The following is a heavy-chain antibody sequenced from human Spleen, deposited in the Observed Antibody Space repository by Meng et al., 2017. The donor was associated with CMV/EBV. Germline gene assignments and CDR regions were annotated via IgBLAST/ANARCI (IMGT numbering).Heavy chain of an antibody. J-gene: IGHJ4*02. V-gene: IGHV3-48*04. CDR3: AAQMTYYDFWSGYYHDY. D-gene: IGHD3-3*01. CDR1: GFTFSSYA. CDR2: ISSSGSTI. Sequence: GESLKISCAASGFTFSSYAMHWVRQAPGKGLEWVSYISSSGSTIYYADSVKGRFTISRDNAKNSLYLQMNSLRAEDTAVYYCAAQMTYYDFWSGYYHDYWGQGTLVTVSS.